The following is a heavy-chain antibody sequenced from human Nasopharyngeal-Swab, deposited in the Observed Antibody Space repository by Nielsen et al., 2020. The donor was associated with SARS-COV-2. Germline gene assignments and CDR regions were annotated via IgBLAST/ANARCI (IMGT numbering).Heavy chain of an antibody. Sequence: SETLSLTCAVYGGTFSGYYWSWIRQPPGKGLEWIGEINDSGSTNYNPSLKSRVTISVDTSKNQFSLKLSSVTAADTAVYYCARAIAVAGRWFDPWGQGTLVTVSS. CDR3: ARAIAVAGRWFDP. D-gene: IGHD6-19*01. CDR2: INDSGST. J-gene: IGHJ5*02. CDR1: GGTFSGYY. V-gene: IGHV4-34*01.